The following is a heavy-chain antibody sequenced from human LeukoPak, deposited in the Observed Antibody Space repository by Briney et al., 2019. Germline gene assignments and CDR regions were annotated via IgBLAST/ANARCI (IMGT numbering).Heavy chain of an antibody. Sequence: ASVKVSCKASGGVFTTYAVSWVRQAPGQGLEWMGSIIPFLGTTNYAQKFQGRVTITADEPTRTAYMELTYVRSDDTAVYYCTIIPNVVLFTHYFEYWGQGTLVTVSS. J-gene: IGHJ4*02. CDR2: IIPFLGTT. V-gene: IGHV1-69*11. D-gene: IGHD2-21*01. CDR1: GGVFTTYA. CDR3: TIIPNVVLFTHYFEY.